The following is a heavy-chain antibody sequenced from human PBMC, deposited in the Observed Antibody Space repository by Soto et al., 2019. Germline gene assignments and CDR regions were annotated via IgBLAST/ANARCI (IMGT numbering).Heavy chain of an antibody. Sequence: QVQLQESGPGLVKPSETLSLTCTVSNGSISPYYWSWIRQPPGKGLEWIGYIYYSGSTTYNPSLESRVTNSVATTKNQFSLKLSSVTAADTAVYYCARLGGYYQALDSWGQGTLVTVSS. CDR1: NGSISPYY. V-gene: IGHV4-59*08. D-gene: IGHD3-22*01. J-gene: IGHJ4*02. CDR3: ARLGGYYQALDS. CDR2: IYYSGST.